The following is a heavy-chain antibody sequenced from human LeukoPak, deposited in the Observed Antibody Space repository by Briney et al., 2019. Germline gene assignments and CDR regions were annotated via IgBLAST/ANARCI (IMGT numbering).Heavy chain of an antibody. Sequence: SETLSLTCTVSGDSHSLGYYWGWLRQPPGKGMECIGRIYHTGTIYYNPSLKSRVTISVDTSDNQFSLNVRSVTAADTAVYYCARGRSGYGGNSGIASCDYWGQGTLVAVSS. J-gene: IGHJ4*02. CDR3: ARGRSGYGGNSGIASCDY. CDR2: IYHTGTI. D-gene: IGHD4-23*01. V-gene: IGHV4-38-2*02. CDR1: GDSHSLGYY.